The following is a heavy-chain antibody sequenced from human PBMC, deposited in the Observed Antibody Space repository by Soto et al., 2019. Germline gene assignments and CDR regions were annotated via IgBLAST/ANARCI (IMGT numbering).Heavy chain of an antibody. CDR1: GYTFTSYD. Sequence: GPSVKVSCKASGYTFTSYDINWVRQATGQGLEWMGWMNPNSGNTGYAQKFQGRVTMTRNTSISTAYMELSSLRSEDTAVYYCARARRYDILTGYYAFDIWGQGTMVTVSS. V-gene: IGHV1-8*01. CDR3: ARARRYDILTGYYAFDI. J-gene: IGHJ3*02. CDR2: MNPNSGNT. D-gene: IGHD3-9*01.